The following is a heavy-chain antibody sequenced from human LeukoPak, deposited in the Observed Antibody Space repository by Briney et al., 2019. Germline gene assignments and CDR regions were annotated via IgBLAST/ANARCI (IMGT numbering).Heavy chain of an antibody. J-gene: IGHJ4*02. CDR3: AKASRGVVQNPDFDY. CDR2: ISWDGGST. D-gene: IGHD3-10*01. CDR1: GFTFDDYA. Sequence: GGSLRLSCAASGFTFDDYAIHWVRQAPGKGLEWVSLISWDGGSTYYADSVKGRFTISRDNSKNSLYLQMNSLRAEDTALYYCAKASRGVVQNPDFDYWGQGTLVTVSS. V-gene: IGHV3-43D*04.